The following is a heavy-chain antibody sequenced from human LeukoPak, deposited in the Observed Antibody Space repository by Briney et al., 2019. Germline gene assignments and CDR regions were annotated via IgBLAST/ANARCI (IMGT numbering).Heavy chain of an antibody. D-gene: IGHD3-22*01. Sequence: PGGSLRLSCAASGFTFSSYAMSWVRQAPGKGLEWVSAISGSGGSTYYADSVKGRFTISRDNSKNTLYLQMNSLRAEDTAVYYCAKALTSTMIVVVMSVNDAFDIWGQGTMVTVSS. CDR2: ISGSGGST. V-gene: IGHV3-23*01. J-gene: IGHJ3*02. CDR3: AKALTSTMIVVVMSVNDAFDI. CDR1: GFTFSSYA.